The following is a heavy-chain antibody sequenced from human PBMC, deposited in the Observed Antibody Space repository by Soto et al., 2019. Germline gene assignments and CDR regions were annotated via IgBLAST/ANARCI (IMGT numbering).Heavy chain of an antibody. CDR3: ARRIVEGSGYDLNYSYYGMDA. Sequence: GESLKISCKGSGYSFTSYWISWVRQMPGKGLEWMGRIDPSDSYTNYSPSFQGHVTISADKSISTAYLQWSSLKASDTAMYYCARRIVEGSGYDLNYSYYGMDAWGQGTTVTAP. CDR2: IDPSDSYT. J-gene: IGHJ6*02. V-gene: IGHV5-10-1*01. D-gene: IGHD5-12*01. CDR1: GYSFTSYW.